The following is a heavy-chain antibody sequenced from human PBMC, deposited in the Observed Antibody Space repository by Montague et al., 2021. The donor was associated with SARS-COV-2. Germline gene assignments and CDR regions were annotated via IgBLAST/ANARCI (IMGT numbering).Heavy chain of an antibody. Sequence: SLRLSFSSSGFTFSSSSMHWVRQAPGNGPEWVSSISSSGSYIYYSDSVKGRFTISRDHANNSLYLQLNSLRAEDTAVYYCASELHPNYYYGMDVWGQGTTVTVSS. CDR1: GFTFSSSS. CDR3: ASELHPNYYYGMDV. CDR2: ISSSGSYI. D-gene: IGHD4-11*01. J-gene: IGHJ6*02. V-gene: IGHV3-21*01.